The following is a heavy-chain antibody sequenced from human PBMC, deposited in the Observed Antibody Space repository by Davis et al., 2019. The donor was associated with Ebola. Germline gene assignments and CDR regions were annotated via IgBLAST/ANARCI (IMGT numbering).Heavy chain of an antibody. D-gene: IGHD6-6*01. CDR1: GSTFSNYA. J-gene: IGHJ4*02. CDR3: ETSSSSGGDY. CDR2: IRSKANSYAT. V-gene: IGHV3-73*01. Sequence: PGGSLRLSCAASGSTFSNYAMSWVRQASGKGLEWVGRIRSKANSYATAYAASVKGRFTISRDDSKNTAYLQMNSLKTEDTAVYYCETSSSSGGDYWGQGTLVTVSS.